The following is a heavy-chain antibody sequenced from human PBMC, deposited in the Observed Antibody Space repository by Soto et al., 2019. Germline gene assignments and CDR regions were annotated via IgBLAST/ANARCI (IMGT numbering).Heavy chain of an antibody. CDR1: GFTFSSYG. CDR3: AREGGESGYYVDY. D-gene: IGHD3-3*01. J-gene: IGHJ4*02. Sequence: QVQLVESGGGVVQPGRSLRLSCAASGFTFSSYGMHWVRQAPGKGLEWVAVIWYDGSNKYYADSVKGRFTISRDNXKNTLYLQMKRLRAEDTAVYYCAREGGESGYYVDYWGQGTLVTVSS. V-gene: IGHV3-33*01. CDR2: IWYDGSNK.